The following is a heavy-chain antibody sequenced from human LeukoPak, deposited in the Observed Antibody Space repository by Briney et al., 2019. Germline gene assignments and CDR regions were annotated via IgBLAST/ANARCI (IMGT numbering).Heavy chain of an antibody. D-gene: IGHD2/OR15-2a*01. Sequence: GESLKISCKASGYSFTSYWIGWVRQMPGKGLEWMGIVYPDDSDTRYSPSFQGQVTISADRSINTAYLQWNSLQASDTAIYYCARRGGAAVGNSPYLLDVWGQGTMVTV. CDR2: VYPDDSDT. CDR3: ARRGGAAVGNSPYLLDV. J-gene: IGHJ3*01. V-gene: IGHV5-51*01. CDR1: GYSFTSYW.